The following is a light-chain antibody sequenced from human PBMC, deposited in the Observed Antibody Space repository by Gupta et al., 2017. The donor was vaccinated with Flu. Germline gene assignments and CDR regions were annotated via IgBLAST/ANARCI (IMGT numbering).Light chain of an antibody. V-gene: IGKV3-20*01. CDR3: QQSGSSPWT. Sequence: APLSFSPGERATPPCRASQSISSNFLAWYQQKPGQAPRLLIYGASSRATGIPDRFSGSGSGTDFTLTISRLEPEDFAVYYCQQSGSSPWTFGQGTKVEVK. CDR2: GAS. CDR1: QSISSNF. J-gene: IGKJ1*01.